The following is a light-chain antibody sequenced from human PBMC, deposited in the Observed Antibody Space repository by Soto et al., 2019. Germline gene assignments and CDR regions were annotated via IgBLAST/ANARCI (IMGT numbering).Light chain of an antibody. J-gene: IGKJ1*01. CDR3: QQSYSSPRT. Sequence: DIQMTQSPSSLSASVGDRVTITCRASQSIIRYLNWYQQKPGKAPKLLIYAASSLQSGVPSRFSGSGSGTDFTLTISSLQPDDFATYYCQQSYSSPRTFGQGTKVEIK. CDR2: AAS. CDR1: QSIIRY. V-gene: IGKV1-39*01.